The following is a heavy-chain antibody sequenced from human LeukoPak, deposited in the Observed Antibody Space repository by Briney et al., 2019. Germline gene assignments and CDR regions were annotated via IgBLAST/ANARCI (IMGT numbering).Heavy chain of an antibody. CDR1: GFTFSSFV. D-gene: IGHD4-23*01. CDR2: ISYDGNNK. CDR3: AKDGNPHAFDI. J-gene: IGHJ3*02. Sequence: PGGSLRLSCAASGFTFSSFVMHWVRQAPGKGLEWVAVISYDGNNKYYADSVKGRFTISRDNSKNTLYLQMNSLRAEDTAVYYCAKDGNPHAFDIWGQGTMVTVSS. V-gene: IGHV3-30*18.